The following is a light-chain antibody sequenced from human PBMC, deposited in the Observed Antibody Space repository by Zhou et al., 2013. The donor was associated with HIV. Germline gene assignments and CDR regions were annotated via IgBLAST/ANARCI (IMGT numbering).Light chain of an antibody. CDR1: QNIKTS. CDR3: QQYGSSPPYT. J-gene: IGKJ2*01. Sequence: DIVLTQSPATLSLSPGERGTLSCRASQNIKTSLAWYQQKPGQPPRLLIYGASSRATGVPDRFSGSGSGTDFTLTISRLEPEDFAVYYCQQYGSSPPYTFGQGTKVEIK. CDR2: GAS. V-gene: IGKV3-20*01.